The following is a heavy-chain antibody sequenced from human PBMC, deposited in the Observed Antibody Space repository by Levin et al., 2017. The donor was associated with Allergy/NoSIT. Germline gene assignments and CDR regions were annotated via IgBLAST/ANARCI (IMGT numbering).Heavy chain of an antibody. CDR3: AREHLVFCLDY. CDR1: GFTFSSYA. V-gene: IGHV3-30-3*01. J-gene: IGHJ4*02. D-gene: IGHD5/OR15-5a*01. CDR2: ISYDGSNK. Sequence: GESLKISCAASGFTFSSYAMHWVRQAPGKGLEWVAVISYDGSNKYYADSVKGRFTISRDNSKNTLYLQMNSLRAEDTAVYYCAREHLVFCLDYWGQGTLVTVSS.